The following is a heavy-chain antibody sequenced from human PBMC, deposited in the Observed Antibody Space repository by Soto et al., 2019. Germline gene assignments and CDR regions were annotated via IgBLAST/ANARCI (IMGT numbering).Heavy chain of an antibody. CDR1: GFTFSSYW. CDR2: INSDGSST. J-gene: IGHJ4*02. D-gene: IGHD5-12*01. CDR3: ARSGISSLYYFDY. Sequence: GGSLRLSCAASGFTFSSYWMHWVRQAPGKGLVWVSRINSDGSSTSYADSVKGRFTISRDNAKNTLYLQMNSLRAEDTAVYYCARSGISSLYYFDYWGQGTLVTVSS. V-gene: IGHV3-74*01.